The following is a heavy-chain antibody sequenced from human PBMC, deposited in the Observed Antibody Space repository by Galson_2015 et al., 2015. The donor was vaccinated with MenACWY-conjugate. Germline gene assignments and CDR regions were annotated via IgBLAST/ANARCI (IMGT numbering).Heavy chain of an antibody. V-gene: IGHV3-13*05. CDR1: GFTFRNYD. CDR3: ARGIANRAFEI. Sequence: SLRLSCAASGFTFRNYDMHWVRQATRKGLEWVSGIGTAGDPLYPGSVKGRFTISREDAKNSLYLQMNSLRAGDTAVYYCARGIANRAFEIWGQGTVVTVSS. J-gene: IGHJ3*02. CDR2: IGTAGDP.